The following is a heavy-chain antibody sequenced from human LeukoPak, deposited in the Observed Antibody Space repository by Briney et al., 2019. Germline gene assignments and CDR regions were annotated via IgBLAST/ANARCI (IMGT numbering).Heavy chain of an antibody. J-gene: IGHJ4*02. CDR3: TRGGGYCSGGSCYRIDY. CDR1: GFTFGDYP. D-gene: IGHD2-15*01. Sequence: GGSLRLSCTASGFTFGDYPMTWFRQAPGKGLEWVGFMRRKAYGGTTEYAASVKGRFTISRDDSKNNAYLQMNSLKTEDTAVYYCTRGGGYCSGGSCYRIDYWGQGTLVTVSS. CDR2: MRRKAYGGTT. V-gene: IGHV3-49*03.